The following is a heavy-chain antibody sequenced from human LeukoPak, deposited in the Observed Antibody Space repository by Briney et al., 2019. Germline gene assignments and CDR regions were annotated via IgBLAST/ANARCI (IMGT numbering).Heavy chain of an antibody. D-gene: IGHD3-3*01. CDR2: INHSGST. CDR1: GVSFSGYY. Sequence: PSETLSLTCAVYGVSFSGYYWSWIRQPPGKGLEWIGEINHSGSTNYNPSLKSRVTISVDTSKNQFSLKLSSVTAADTAVYYCARLRFLEWAFDYWGQGTPVTVSS. V-gene: IGHV4-34*01. J-gene: IGHJ4*02. CDR3: ARLRFLEWAFDY.